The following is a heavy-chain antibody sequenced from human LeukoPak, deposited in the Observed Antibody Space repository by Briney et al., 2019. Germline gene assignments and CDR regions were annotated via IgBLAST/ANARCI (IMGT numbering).Heavy chain of an antibody. CDR2: IIPILGIA. J-gene: IGHJ4*02. CDR1: GGTFSSYT. D-gene: IGHD6-6*01. Sequence: SVKVSCKASGGTFSSYTISWVRQAPGQGLEWMGRIIPILGIANYAQKFQGRVTITADKSTSTAYMELSSLRSDDTAVYYCARDEVIAARPVYWGLGTLVTVSS. V-gene: IGHV1-69*04. CDR3: ARDEVIAARPVY.